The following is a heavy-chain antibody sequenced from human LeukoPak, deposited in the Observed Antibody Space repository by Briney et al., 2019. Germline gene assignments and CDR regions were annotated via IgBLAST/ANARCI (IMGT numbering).Heavy chain of an antibody. D-gene: IGHD3-9*01. J-gene: IGHJ4*02. Sequence: AGRSLRLSCAASGFTFSSYGMHWVRQAPGKGLEWVAVISYDGSNKYYADSVKGRFTISRDNSKNTLYLQMNSLRAEDTAVYYCAREVYDSTLQYFDYWGQGTLVTVSS. CDR3: AREVYDSTLQYFDY. CDR1: GFTFSSYG. CDR2: ISYDGSNK. V-gene: IGHV3-30*03.